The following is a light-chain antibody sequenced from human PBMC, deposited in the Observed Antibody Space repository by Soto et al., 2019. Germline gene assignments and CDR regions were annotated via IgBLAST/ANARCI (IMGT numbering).Light chain of an antibody. J-gene: IGKJ4*01. CDR1: QSISSW. Sequence: DIQMTQSPSTLSASVGDRVTITCRASQSISSWLAWYQQKPGKAPKLLIYDASSLESGVPSRFSSSGSGTEFTLTISSLQPDDFETYYCQQYNSFSLTFGGGTKVQIK. CDR3: QQYNSFSLT. CDR2: DAS. V-gene: IGKV1-5*01.